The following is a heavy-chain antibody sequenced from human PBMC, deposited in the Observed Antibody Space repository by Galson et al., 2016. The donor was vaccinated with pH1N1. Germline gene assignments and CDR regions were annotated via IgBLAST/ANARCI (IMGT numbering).Heavy chain of an antibody. CDR1: GFTFSSYA. V-gene: IGHV3-23*01. CDR2: TTASGGNT. J-gene: IGHJ4*02. Sequence: SLRLSCAASGFTFSSYAMSWVRQAPGKGLEWVSSTTASGGNTYYADSVKGRFTISRDNSKNTLFLQMNSLRAEDTAVYYCVKRPTAATGPFEYWGQGTLVTVSS. D-gene: IGHD6-13*01. CDR3: VKRPTAATGPFEY.